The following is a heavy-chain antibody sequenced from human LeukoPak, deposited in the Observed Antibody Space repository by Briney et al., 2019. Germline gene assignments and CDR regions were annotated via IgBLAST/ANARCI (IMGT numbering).Heavy chain of an antibody. Sequence: GGSLRLSCAASGFTFGSFAMRWVRQAPGKGLEWVSAITGSGGSTYYADSVKGRFTISRDNSKNTLYLQMNSLRAEDTAVYYCARTGCSSFNYYLDYWGQGTLVTVSS. CDR2: ITGSGGST. V-gene: IGHV3-23*01. D-gene: IGHD2-2*01. CDR3: ARTGCSSFNYYLDY. J-gene: IGHJ4*02. CDR1: GFTFGSFA.